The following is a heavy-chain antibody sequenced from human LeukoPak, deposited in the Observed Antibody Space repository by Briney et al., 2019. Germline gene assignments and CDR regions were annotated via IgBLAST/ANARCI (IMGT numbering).Heavy chain of an antibody. D-gene: IGHD3-22*01. V-gene: IGHV4-34*01. CDR2: INHSGST. CDR1: GGSFSGYY. Sequence: SETLSLTCAVYGGSFSGYYWSWIRQPPGKGLEWIGEINHSGSTNYNPSLKSRVTISVDTSKNQFSLKLSSVTAADTAVYYCARGASGYYDSSGYYYYFNYWGQGTLVTVSS. J-gene: IGHJ4*02. CDR3: ARGASGYYDSSGYYYYFNY.